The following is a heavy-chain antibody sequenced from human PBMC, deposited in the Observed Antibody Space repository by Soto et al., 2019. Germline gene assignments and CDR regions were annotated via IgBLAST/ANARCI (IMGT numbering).Heavy chain of an antibody. D-gene: IGHD3-10*01. J-gene: IGHJ4*02. CDR2: ISSSSSYI. Sequence: GGSLRLSCAASGFTFSSYSMNWVRQAPGKGLEWVSSISSSSSYIYYADSVKGRFTISRDNAKNSLYLQMNSLRAEDTAVYYCARVTMVRGVSPLRYWGQGTLVTVSS. CDR1: GFTFSSYS. V-gene: IGHV3-21*01. CDR3: ARVTMVRGVSPLRY.